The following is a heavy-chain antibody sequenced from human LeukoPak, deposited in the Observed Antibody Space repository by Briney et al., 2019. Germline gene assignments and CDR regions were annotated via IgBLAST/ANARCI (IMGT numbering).Heavy chain of an antibody. V-gene: IGHV3-23*01. CDR3: ARDDAADGGYLDH. D-gene: IGHD3-10*01. Sequence: GGPLKLSCGAFDFTFTSYPMSWARQAPGKGLEGDSRISGSSGRTYYTDSVTGRFTISRDNSKNMVYLQMNSLRAEDTAIYYCARDDAADGGYLDHWGQGTLVTVSS. J-gene: IGHJ4*02. CDR1: DFTFTSYP. CDR2: ISGSSGRT.